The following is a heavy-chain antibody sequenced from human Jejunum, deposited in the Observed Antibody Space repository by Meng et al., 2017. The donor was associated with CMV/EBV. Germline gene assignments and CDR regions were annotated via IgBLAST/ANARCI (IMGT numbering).Heavy chain of an antibody. Sequence: QVQLVQSGAEVKKPGASVKLPCKASGYTFTSYYMHWVRQAPGQGLEWMGLINPSRGSTNYPQKFQGRVTMTRDTSTSTVYMEVTSLRFDDTAVYYCARGTQGAYLDIWGQGTLVTVSS. CDR3: ARGTQGAYLDI. V-gene: IGHV1-46*01. CDR2: INPSRGST. J-gene: IGHJ4*02. D-gene: IGHD3-16*01. CDR1: GYTFTSYY.